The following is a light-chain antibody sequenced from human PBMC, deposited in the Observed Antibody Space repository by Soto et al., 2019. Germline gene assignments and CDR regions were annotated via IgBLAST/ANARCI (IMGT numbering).Light chain of an antibody. J-gene: IGKJ2*01. CDR2: KAS. V-gene: IGKV1-5*03. CDR3: QSYNSYSYT. CDR1: QSISSW. Sequence: IHMPQSPSNRSASGADIVNITCRASQSISSWFAWYQQKPGKAAKLLIYKASSLESGVPSRFSGSGSGTEFTLTISSLQRDDFANYYWQSYNSYSYTVGQGTKVDSK.